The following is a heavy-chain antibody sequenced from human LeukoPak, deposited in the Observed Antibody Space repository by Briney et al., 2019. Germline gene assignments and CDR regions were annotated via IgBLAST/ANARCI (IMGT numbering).Heavy chain of an antibody. Sequence: GASVKVSCKASGGTFSSYAISWVRQPPGQGLEWMGGIIPIFGTANYAQKFQGRVTITADESTSTAYMELSSLRSEDTAVYYCARDQGGYSYGYGNWFDPWGQGTLVTVSS. CDR2: IIPIFGTA. CDR3: ARDQGGYSYGYGNWFDP. V-gene: IGHV1-69*13. D-gene: IGHD5-18*01. CDR1: GGTFSSYA. J-gene: IGHJ5*02.